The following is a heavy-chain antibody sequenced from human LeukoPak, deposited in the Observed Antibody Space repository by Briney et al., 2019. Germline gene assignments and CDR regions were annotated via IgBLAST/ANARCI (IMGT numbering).Heavy chain of an antibody. D-gene: IGHD2-15*01. CDR3: ARVRMVAASYFDY. CDR2: IYSGGST. CDR1: GFTVSSND. J-gene: IGHJ4*02. V-gene: IGHV3-66*01. Sequence: PGGYLSLSCAASGFTVSSNDMSWVRRAPGKGLEWVSVIYSGGSTYYADSVKGRFTISRDNSKNTLYLQMNSLRAEDTAVYYCARVRMVAASYFDYWGQGTLVTVSS.